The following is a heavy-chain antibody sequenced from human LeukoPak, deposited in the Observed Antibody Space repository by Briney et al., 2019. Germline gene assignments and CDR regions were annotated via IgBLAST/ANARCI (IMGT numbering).Heavy chain of an antibody. V-gene: IGHV1-18*01. CDR3: ARGIRYSSGWYPWFDP. Sequence: GASVKVSCKASGYTFTSYGISWVRQAPGQGLEWMGWISAYNGNTNYAQKLQGRVTTTTDTSTSTAYMELRSLRSDDTAVYYCARGIRYSSGWYPWFDPWGQGTLVTVSS. CDR1: GYTFTSYG. D-gene: IGHD6-19*01. CDR2: ISAYNGNT. J-gene: IGHJ5*02.